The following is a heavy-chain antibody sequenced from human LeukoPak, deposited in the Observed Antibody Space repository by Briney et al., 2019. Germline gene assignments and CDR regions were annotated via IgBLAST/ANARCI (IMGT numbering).Heavy chain of an antibody. CDR1: GGSFSGYY. J-gene: IGHJ5*02. D-gene: IGHD6-6*01. V-gene: IGHV4-34*01. CDR2: INHSGST. CDR3: ARDSSSSVGFDP. Sequence: SETLSLTCAVYGGSFSGYYWSWIRQPPGKGLEWIGEINHSGSTNYNPSLKSRVTISVATSKNQFSLKLSSVTAADTAVYYCARDSSSSVGFDPWGQGTLVTVSS.